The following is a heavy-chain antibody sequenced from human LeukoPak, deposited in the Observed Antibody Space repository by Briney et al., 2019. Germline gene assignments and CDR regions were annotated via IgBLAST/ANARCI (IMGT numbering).Heavy chain of an antibody. CDR1: GGSISSGGYY. J-gene: IGHJ4*02. D-gene: IGHD6-6*01. V-gene: IGHV4-30-2*01. CDR2: IYHSGST. Sequence: SQTLSLTCTVSGGSISSGGYYWSWIRQPPGKGLEWIGYIYHSGSTYYSPSLKSRVTISVDKSKNQFSLKLSSVTAADTAVYYCARVASSSTPLFDYWGQGTLVTVSS. CDR3: ARVASSSTPLFDY.